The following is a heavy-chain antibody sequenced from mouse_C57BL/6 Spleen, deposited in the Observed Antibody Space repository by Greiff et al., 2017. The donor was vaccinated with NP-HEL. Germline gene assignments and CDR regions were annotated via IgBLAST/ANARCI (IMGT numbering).Heavy chain of an antibody. J-gene: IGHJ4*01. CDR1: GYTFTDYY. Sequence: QVQLKESGAELVRPGASVKLSCKASGYTFTDYYINWVKQRPGQGLEWIARIYPGSGNTYYNEKFKGKATLTAEKSSSTAYMQLSSLTSEDSAVYFCATYYDYKGGMDYWGQGTSVTVSS. CDR2: IYPGSGNT. CDR3: ATYYDYKGGMDY. D-gene: IGHD2-4*01. V-gene: IGHV1-76*01.